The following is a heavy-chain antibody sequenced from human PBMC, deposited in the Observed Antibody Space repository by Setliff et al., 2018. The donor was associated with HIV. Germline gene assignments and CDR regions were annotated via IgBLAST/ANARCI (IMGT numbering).Heavy chain of an antibody. CDR1: GFTFSSYA. CDR2: LYPSGIT. D-gene: IGHD1-26*01. V-gene: IGHV3-66*03. Sequence: HPGGSLRLSCAASGFTFSSYAMSWVRQAPGKGLEWVSILYPSGITNYAASVKGRFTISRDSSDTTVSLQMNSLRSEDTAIYYCARDRGTQHYSFDYWGQGTLVTVSS. CDR3: ARDRGTQHYSFDY. J-gene: IGHJ4*02.